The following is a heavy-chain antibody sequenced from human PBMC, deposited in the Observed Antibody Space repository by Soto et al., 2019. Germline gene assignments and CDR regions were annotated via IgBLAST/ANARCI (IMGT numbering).Heavy chain of an antibody. CDR3: AREVETVVAATQFLYYFDY. CDR1: GYTFTGYY. V-gene: IGHV1-2*04. CDR2: INPNSGGT. J-gene: IGHJ4*02. D-gene: IGHD2-15*01. Sequence: ASVKVSCKASGYTFTGYYMHWVRQAPGQGLEWMGWINPNSGGTNYAQKFQGWVTMTRDTSISTAYMELSRLRSDDTAVYYCAREVETVVAATQFLYYFDYWGQGTLVTVSS.